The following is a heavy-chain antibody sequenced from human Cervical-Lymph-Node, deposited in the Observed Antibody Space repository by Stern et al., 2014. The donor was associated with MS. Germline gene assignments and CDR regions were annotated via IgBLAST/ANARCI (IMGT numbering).Heavy chain of an antibody. D-gene: IGHD4-23*01. Sequence: QMQLVPSAGGVVQPGGSLRLSCATSGFTVSSFIMHWVRPAPGKGLEWLAVTPYDGSNEYYADSVKGRFTISRDNSKNTLYLQMNSLRTEDTAIYYCARTGTHYGGNPFDYWGQGTLVTVSS. J-gene: IGHJ4*02. V-gene: IGHV3-30*01. CDR2: TPYDGSNE. CDR3: ARTGTHYGGNPFDY. CDR1: GFTVSSFI.